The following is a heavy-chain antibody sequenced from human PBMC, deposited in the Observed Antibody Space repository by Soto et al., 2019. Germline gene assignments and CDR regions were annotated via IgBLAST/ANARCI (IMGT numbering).Heavy chain of an antibody. V-gene: IGHV1-2*02. D-gene: IGHD6-13*01. Sequence: ASVKVSCKASGYTFTGYYMHWVRQAPGQGLEWMGWINPNSGGTNYAQKFQGRVTMTRDTSISTAYMELSRLRSDDTAVYYCARAQQLNYYYGMDVWGQGTTVTVS. CDR3: ARAQQLNYYYGMDV. CDR2: INPNSGGT. J-gene: IGHJ6*02. CDR1: GYTFTGYY.